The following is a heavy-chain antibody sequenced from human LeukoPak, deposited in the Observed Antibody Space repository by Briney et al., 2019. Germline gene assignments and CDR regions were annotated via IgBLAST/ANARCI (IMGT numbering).Heavy chain of an antibody. CDR2: IIPIFGTA. D-gene: IGHD3-22*01. V-gene: IGHV1-69*13. Sequence: SVKVSCKASGGTFSSYAISWVRQAPGQGLEWMGGIIPIFGTANYAQKFQGRVTITADESTSTAYMELSSLRSEDTAVYYCARGHMIVVVNWFDPWGQGTLVTVSS. J-gene: IGHJ5*02. CDR1: GGTFSSYA. CDR3: ARGHMIVVVNWFDP.